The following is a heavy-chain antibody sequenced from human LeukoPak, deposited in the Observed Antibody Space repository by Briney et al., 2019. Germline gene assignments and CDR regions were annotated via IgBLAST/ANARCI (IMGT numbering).Heavy chain of an antibody. J-gene: IGHJ4*02. CDR1: GGSFSGYY. CDR2: INHSGST. CDR3: ARISDGSDY. Sequence: SETLSLTCAVYGGSFSGYYWSWIRQPPGKGLEWIGEINHSGSTNYNPSLKSRVTTSVDTSKNQFSLKLSSVTAADTAVYYCARISDGSDYWGQGTLVTVSS. V-gene: IGHV4-34*01. D-gene: IGHD3-10*01.